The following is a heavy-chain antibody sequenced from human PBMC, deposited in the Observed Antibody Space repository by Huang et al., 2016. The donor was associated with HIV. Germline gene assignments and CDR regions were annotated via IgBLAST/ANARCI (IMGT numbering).Heavy chain of an antibody. V-gene: IGHV1-18*04. CDR2: ISGYNGNT. D-gene: IGHD1-26*01. J-gene: IGHJ4*02. CDR1: GNPFSGYG. CDR3: ARDRRPYSGSYLGY. Sequence: QVQLVQSGAAVKKPGASVKVSCKASGNPFSGYGISWVRQAPGQGLAWMGWISGYNGNTNYVENLQGRVTMTTDTSTSTAYMELRSLRSDDTAVYYCARDRRPYSGSYLGYWGQGTLVTVSS.